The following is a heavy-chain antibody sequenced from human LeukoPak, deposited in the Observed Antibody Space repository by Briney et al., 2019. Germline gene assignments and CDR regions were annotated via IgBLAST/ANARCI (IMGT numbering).Heavy chain of an antibody. CDR3: ARENSYYYMDV. CDR2: FYYSGST. Sequence: SETLSLTCTVSGGSITSSSYYWGWIRQPPGKGLQWIGSFYYSGSTYYNPSLKSRVTISVDTSKNQFSLKLSSVTAAYTAVYYCARENSYYYMDVWGKGTTVTVSS. D-gene: IGHD4-23*01. CDR1: GGSITSSSYY. V-gene: IGHV4-39*07. J-gene: IGHJ6*03.